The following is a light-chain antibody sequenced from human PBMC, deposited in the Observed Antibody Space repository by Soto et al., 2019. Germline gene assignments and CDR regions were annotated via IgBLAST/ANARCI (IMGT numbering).Light chain of an antibody. CDR1: QSVSSSY. CDR2: GAS. J-gene: IGKJ1*01. CDR3: QQYGSSPWT. Sequence: EIVLTQSPGTLSLSPGERATLSCRASQSVSSSYLAWYQQKPGQAPRLLIYGASSRATGIPDRFSGSGSGTDFTLTISRLEPEDFEVHYCQQYGSSPWTFGQGTNVDIK. V-gene: IGKV3-20*01.